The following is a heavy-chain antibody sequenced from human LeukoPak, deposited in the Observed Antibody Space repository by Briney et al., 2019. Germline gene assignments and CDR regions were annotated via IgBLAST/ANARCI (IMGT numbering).Heavy chain of an antibody. Sequence: PGGSLRLSCAAPGLNFTNLGMSLVRQAPGKGLEWVSAISGRGDRTYYADSVKGRCTISRDNSKNTLYLQINSLRADDTAIYYCAKAPYTSGEYFFDYWGQGSLVTVSS. V-gene: IGHV3-23*01. CDR1: GLNFTNLG. CDR2: ISGRGDRT. J-gene: IGHJ4*02. D-gene: IGHD1-26*01. CDR3: AKAPYTSGEYFFDY.